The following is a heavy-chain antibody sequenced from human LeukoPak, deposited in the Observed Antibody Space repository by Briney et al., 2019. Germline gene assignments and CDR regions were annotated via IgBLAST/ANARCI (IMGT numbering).Heavy chain of an antibody. CDR2: IIPIFGTA. V-gene: IGHV1-69*06. D-gene: IGHD3-22*01. CDR1: GGTFSSYA. Sequence: GASVKLSCKASGGTFSSYAISWVRQAPGQGLEWMGGIIPIFGTANYAQKFQGRVTITADKSTSTAYMELRSLRSDDTAVYYCARFRTYYYDSSGFLDVWGKGTTVTISS. J-gene: IGHJ6*04. CDR3: ARFRTYYYDSSGFLDV.